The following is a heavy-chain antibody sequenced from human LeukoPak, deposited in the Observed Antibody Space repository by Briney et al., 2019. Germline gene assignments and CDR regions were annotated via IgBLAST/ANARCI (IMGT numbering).Heavy chain of an antibody. CDR2: VSGSGTIT. V-gene: IGHV3-23*01. D-gene: IGHD3-9*01. Sequence: GGSLRLSCAASGFTFSSYAMNWVRQAPGKGLEWVSTVSGSGTITYYAGSVKGRFTISRDNPKNTLYLQMNSLRAEDTAVYYCAKADSYYDLLTCFDFWGQGTLVTVSS. J-gene: IGHJ4*02. CDR1: GFTFSSYA. CDR3: AKADSYYDLLTCFDF.